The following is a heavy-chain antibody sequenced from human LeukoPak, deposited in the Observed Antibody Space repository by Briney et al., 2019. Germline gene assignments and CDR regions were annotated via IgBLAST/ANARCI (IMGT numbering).Heavy chain of an antibody. CDR3: ARDAGSYDFWSGYYGLRNYYMDV. CDR2: ISSSSSYM. D-gene: IGHD3-3*01. J-gene: IGHJ6*03. CDR1: GFTFSSYS. Sequence: GGSLRLSCAASGFTFSSYSMNWVRQAPGKGLEWVSSISSSSSYMYYADSVKGRFTISRDNAKNSLYLQMNSLRAEDTAVYYCARDAGSYDFWSGYYGLRNYYMDVWGKGTTVTVSS. V-gene: IGHV3-21*01.